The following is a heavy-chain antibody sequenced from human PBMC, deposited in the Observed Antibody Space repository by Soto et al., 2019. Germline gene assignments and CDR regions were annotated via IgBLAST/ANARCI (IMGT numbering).Heavy chain of an antibody. CDR3: ARDAPYSSGWYVDY. J-gene: IGHJ4*02. Sequence: ASVKVSCKVSGYTLTELSMYWVRQAPGKGLEWMGGFDPEDGETIYAQKFQGRVTMTEDTSTDTAYMELSSLRAEDTAVYYCARDAPYSSGWYVDYWGQGTLVTVSS. D-gene: IGHD6-19*01. V-gene: IGHV1-24*01. CDR1: GYTLTELS. CDR2: FDPEDGET.